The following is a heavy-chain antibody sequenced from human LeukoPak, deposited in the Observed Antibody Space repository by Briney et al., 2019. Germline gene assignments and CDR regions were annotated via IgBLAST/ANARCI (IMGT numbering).Heavy chain of an antibody. V-gene: IGHV1-69*04. D-gene: IGHD1-1*01. CDR3: ARDGTTDKALDI. J-gene: IGHJ3*02. CDR2: IIPILGIA. CDR1: GGTFSSYA. Sequence: ASVKVSCKASGGTFSSYAISWVRQAPGQGLEWMGRIIPILGIANYAQKFQGRVTITADKSTSTAYMELSSLRSEDTAVYYCARDGTTDKALDIWGQGTMVTVSS.